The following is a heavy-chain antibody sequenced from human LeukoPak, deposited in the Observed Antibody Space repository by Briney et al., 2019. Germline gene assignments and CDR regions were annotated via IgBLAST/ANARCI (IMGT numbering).Heavy chain of an antibody. J-gene: IGHJ3*02. D-gene: IGHD3-10*01. CDR3: ARWNYYGSGTYAFDI. CDR1: GGSISGYY. V-gene: IGHV4-59*08. CDR2: IYYSGST. Sequence: SETLSLTRTVSGGSISGYYWHWIRQPPGKGLQWIGYIYYSGSTNYNPSLKSRVTISVDTSKNQFSLKLSSVTAADTAAYYCARWNYYGSGTYAFDIWGQGTMVTVSS.